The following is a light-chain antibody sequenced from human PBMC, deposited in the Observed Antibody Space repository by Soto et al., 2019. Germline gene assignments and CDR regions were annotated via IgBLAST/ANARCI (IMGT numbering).Light chain of an antibody. CDR1: SSDVGAYNY. Sequence: QSAQTQPPSASGSPGQSVTISCTGTSSDVGAYNYVSWYQQYPGKAPKLMIYEVTKRPSGVPDRFSGSKSGNTASLTVSGLQAEDEADYYCTSYVGNDIWVFGGGTKLTVL. J-gene: IGLJ3*02. CDR3: TSYVGNDIWV. V-gene: IGLV2-8*01. CDR2: EVT.